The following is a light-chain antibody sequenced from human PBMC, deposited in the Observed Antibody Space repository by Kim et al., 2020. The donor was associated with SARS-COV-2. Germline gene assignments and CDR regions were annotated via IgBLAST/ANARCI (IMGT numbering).Light chain of an antibody. J-gene: IGKJ2*01. V-gene: IGKV3-15*01. CDR1: QSISTN. CDR2: GAS. Sequence: VMTQSPATLSVSPGERVTLSCWASQSISTNLAWYQQKPGQAPRLLVHGASTRATAIPGRFSGSGSGTEFTLTISSLQSEDFAVYYCQQYNNWPYTFGQGTKLEI. CDR3: QQYNNWPYT.